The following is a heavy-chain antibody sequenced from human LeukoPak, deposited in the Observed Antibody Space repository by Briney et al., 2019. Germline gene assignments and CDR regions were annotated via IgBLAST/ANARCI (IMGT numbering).Heavy chain of an antibody. CDR3: ARGVVAAAGRTFDF. CDR2: INHSGST. V-gene: IGHV4-39*07. CDR1: GGSISSSSYY. Sequence: SETLSLTCTVSGGSISSSSYYWGWIRQPPGKGLEWIGEINHSGSTNYNPSLKSRVTISVDTSKNQFSLNLSSVTAADTAVYYCARGVVAAAGRTFDFWGQGTLVTVSS. D-gene: IGHD6-13*01. J-gene: IGHJ4*02.